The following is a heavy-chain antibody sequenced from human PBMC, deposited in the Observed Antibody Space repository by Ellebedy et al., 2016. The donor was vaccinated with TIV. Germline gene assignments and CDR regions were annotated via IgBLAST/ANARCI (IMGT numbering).Heavy chain of an antibody. V-gene: IGHV3-21*01. D-gene: IGHD3-10*01. CDR3: ARDIAHPGVFDY. CDR1: GFTFSSYS. CDR2: ISSSSSYI. Sequence: GGSLRLFXAASGFTFSSYSMNWVRQAPGKGLEWVSSISSSSSYIYYADSVKGRFTISRDNAKNSLYLQMNSLRAEDTAVYYCARDIAHPGVFDYWGQGTLVTVSS. J-gene: IGHJ4*02.